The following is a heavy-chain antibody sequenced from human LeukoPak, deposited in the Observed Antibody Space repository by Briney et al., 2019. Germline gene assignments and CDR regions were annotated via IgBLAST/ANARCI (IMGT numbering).Heavy chain of an antibody. D-gene: IGHD2/OR15-2a*01. CDR3: ARVFYRAGWFDP. CDR1: GYTFTSYG. J-gene: IGHJ5*02. Sequence: ASVTVSCKASGYTFTSYGISWVRQAPGQGLEWMGWISAYNGNTNYAQKLQGRVTMTTDTSTSTAYMELRSLRSDDTAVYYCARVFYRAGWFDPWGQGTLVTVSS. CDR2: ISAYNGNT. V-gene: IGHV1-18*01.